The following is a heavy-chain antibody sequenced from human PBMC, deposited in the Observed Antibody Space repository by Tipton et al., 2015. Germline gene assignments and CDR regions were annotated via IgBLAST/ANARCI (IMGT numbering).Heavy chain of an antibody. CDR1: GFTFRSYG. CDR3: VRVPLGWSIGGVVAGRPSPPNGMDV. D-gene: IGHD2-15*01. V-gene: IGHV3-33*01. J-gene: IGHJ6*02. CDR2: IWHDGSDK. Sequence: SLRLSCAAAGFTFRSYGMHWVRQAPGKGLEWVAGIWHDGSDKDYADSVKGRFTISRDNSKNTVNLQMNSLRDEDTAVYHCVRVPLGWSIGGVVAGRPSPPNGMDVWGQGTTVTVSS.